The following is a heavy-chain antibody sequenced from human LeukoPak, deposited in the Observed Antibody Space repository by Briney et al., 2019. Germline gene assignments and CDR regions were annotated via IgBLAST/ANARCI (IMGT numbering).Heavy chain of an antibody. CDR3: ASSKTTGIFDY. V-gene: IGHV4-61*02. CDR2: IYTSGST. CDR1: GGPISSGSYY. Sequence: SQTLSLTCTVSGGPISSGSYYWSWIRQPAGKGLEWIGRIYTSGSTNYNPSLKSRVTISVDTSKNQFSLKLSSVTAADTAVYYCASSKTTGIFDYWGQGTLVTVSS. D-gene: IGHD4-17*01. J-gene: IGHJ4*02.